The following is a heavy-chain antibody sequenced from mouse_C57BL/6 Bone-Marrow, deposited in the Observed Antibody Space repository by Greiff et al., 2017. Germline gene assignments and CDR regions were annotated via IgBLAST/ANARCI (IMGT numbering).Heavy chain of an antibody. CDR3: TRNYYGSRGGYFDY. V-gene: IGHV5-9-1*02. Sequence: EVNLVESGEGLVKPGGSLKLSCAASGFTFSSYAMSWVRQTPEKRLEWVAYISSGGDYIYYADTVKGRFTISRDNARNTLYLQMSSLKSEDTAMYYCTRNYYGSRGGYFDYWGQGTTLTVSS. J-gene: IGHJ2*01. CDR2: ISSGGDYI. CDR1: GFTFSSYA. D-gene: IGHD1-1*01.